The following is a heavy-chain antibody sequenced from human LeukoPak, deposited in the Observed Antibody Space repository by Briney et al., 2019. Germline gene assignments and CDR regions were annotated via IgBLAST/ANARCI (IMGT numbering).Heavy chain of an antibody. CDR2: INSDGSST. CDR3: AIHSNYYDSSGYYYRVY. CDR1: GFTFSSYW. J-gene: IGHJ4*02. V-gene: IGHV3-74*01. D-gene: IGHD3-22*01. Sequence: PGGSLRLSCAASGFTFSSYWMHWVRHAPGKGLVWVSRINSDGSSTSYADSVKVRFTISRDNAKNTLYLQMNSLRAEDTAVYYCAIHSNYYDSSGYYYRVYWGQGTLVTVSS.